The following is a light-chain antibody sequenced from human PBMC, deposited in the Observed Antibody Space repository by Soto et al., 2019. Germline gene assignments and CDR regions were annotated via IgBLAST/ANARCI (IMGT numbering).Light chain of an antibody. V-gene: IGLV1-36*01. CDR1: SSNIGNNA. J-gene: IGLJ2*01. Sequence: QSVLTQPPSVSEAPRQRVTISCSGSSSNIGNNAVNWYQQLPGKAPKLLIYYDDLLPSGVSDRFSGSKSGTSASLAISGLQSEDEADSYCAAWDDSLNVLVFGGGTKLTVL. CDR3: AAWDDSLNVLV. CDR2: YDD.